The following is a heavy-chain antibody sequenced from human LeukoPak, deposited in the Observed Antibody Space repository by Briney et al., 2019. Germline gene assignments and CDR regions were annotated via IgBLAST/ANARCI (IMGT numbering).Heavy chain of an antibody. V-gene: IGHV3-23*01. Sequence: GGSLRLSCAASGFTFSSYAMSWVRQAPGKGLEWVSGLSGSGGSTYYADSVKGRFTISRDNSKNTLYLQMNSLRVEDTDVYYCARDVGAAAPDAFDIWGQGTMVTVSS. D-gene: IGHD1-26*01. J-gene: IGHJ3*02. CDR3: ARDVGAAAPDAFDI. CDR2: LSGSGGST. CDR1: GFTFSSYA.